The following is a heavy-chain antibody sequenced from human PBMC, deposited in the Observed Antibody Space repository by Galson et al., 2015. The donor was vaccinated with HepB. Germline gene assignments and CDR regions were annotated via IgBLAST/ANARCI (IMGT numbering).Heavy chain of an antibody. D-gene: IGHD3-16*01. CDR3: AREFRGDAFDV. Sequence: SETLSLTCTVSGGSINYWWSWVRQPPGEGLEWIGEIHHSGLTNYKSSLKSRVSISIDKSQNQFSLRLNSVTAADTAVYYCAREFRGDAFDVWGQGTMVTVSS. V-gene: IGHV4-4*02. CDR1: GGSINYW. CDR2: IHHSGLT. J-gene: IGHJ3*01.